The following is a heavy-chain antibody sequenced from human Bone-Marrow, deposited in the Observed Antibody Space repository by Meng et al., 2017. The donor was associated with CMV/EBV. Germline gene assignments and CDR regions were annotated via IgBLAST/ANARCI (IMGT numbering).Heavy chain of an antibody. CDR1: GFTFSSYS. J-gene: IGHJ6*02. D-gene: IGHD3-16*01. CDR3: AREPWGRGGMVV. V-gene: IGHV3-21*01. CDR2: ISSSSSYI. Sequence: GESLKISCAASGFTFSSYSMNWVRQAPGKGLEWVSSISSSSSYIYYADSVKGRFTMSRDNAKNSLYLQMNSLRAEDTAVYYCAREPWGRGGMVVWGLGTTVPSP.